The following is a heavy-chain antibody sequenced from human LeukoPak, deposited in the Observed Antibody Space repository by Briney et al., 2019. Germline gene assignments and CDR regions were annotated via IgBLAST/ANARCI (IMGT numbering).Heavy chain of an antibody. CDR3: ARDGILTGTFDY. D-gene: IGHD7-27*01. Sequence: SETVSLTCTVSGGSISSYYWSWIRKPPGKGLEWIGYIYYSGSTNYNPSLKSRVTISVDTSKNQFSLKLSSVTAADTAVYYCARDGILTGTFDYWGQGTLVTVSS. CDR2: IYYSGST. J-gene: IGHJ4*02. V-gene: IGHV4-59*01. CDR1: GGSISSYY.